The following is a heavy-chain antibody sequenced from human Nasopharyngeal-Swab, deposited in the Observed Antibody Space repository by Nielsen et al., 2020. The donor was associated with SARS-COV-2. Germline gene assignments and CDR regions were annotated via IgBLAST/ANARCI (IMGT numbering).Heavy chain of an antibody. CDR3: AKGIAAAGSRCLDY. D-gene: IGHD6-13*01. Sequence: GESLKISCAASGFTFSSYAMSWVRQAPGKGLEWVSAITGSGTTYYADSVKGRFTISRDSSKNTLYLQMNSLRAEDTALYYCAKGIAAAGSRCLDYWGQGTLVTVSS. J-gene: IGHJ4*02. V-gene: IGHV3-23*01. CDR2: ITGSGTT. CDR1: GFTFSSYA.